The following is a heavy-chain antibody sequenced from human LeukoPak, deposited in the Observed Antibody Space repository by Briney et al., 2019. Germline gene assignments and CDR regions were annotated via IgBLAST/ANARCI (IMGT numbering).Heavy chain of an antibody. CDR1: GYTFTGYY. J-gene: IGHJ6*02. CDR3: ARDMGRPSYGSVNHNLYFYYYYGMDV. V-gene: IGHV1-2*02. Sequence: ASVKVSCKASGYTFTGYYMNWVRQAPGQGPEWMGWINPNSGDTSYAQRFQGRVTMARDKSVSTAYMELRSLTSDDTAVYFCARDMGRPSYGSVNHNLYFYYYYGMDVWGQGTTVTVSS. D-gene: IGHD3-10*01. CDR2: INPNSGDT.